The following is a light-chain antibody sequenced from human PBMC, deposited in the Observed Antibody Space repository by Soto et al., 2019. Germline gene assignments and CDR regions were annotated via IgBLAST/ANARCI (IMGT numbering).Light chain of an antibody. J-gene: IGLJ1*01. V-gene: IGLV3-1*01. Sequence: SYELTQPPSVSVSPGQTASITCSGDKLGDKYACWYQQKPGQSPVLLIYQDTKRPSGIPGRFSGSNSGNTATLTISGTQAMDEADYYGQAWDSSTGVFGTGTKVTVL. CDR2: QDT. CDR1: KLGDKY. CDR3: QAWDSSTGV.